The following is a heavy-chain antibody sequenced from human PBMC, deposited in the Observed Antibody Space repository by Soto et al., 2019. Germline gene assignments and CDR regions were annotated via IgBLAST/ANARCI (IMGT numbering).Heavy chain of an antibody. CDR2: VNPHTGGT. V-gene: IGHV1-18*01. J-gene: IGHJ4*02. Sequence: ASVKVSCKASGYTFTSYGISWVRQAPGQGLEWMGWVNPHTGGTHYAQKFDGRVTMTRDTSTYTAYMELSGLKFDDTATYFCARVMAYEQQLVPFDYWGQGTLVTVSS. CDR3: ARVMAYEQQLVPFDY. D-gene: IGHD6-13*01. CDR1: GYTFTSYG.